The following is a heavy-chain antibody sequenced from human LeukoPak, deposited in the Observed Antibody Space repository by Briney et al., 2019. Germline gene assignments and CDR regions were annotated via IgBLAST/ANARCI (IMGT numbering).Heavy chain of an antibody. CDR1: GGSISSHY. CDR3: ARDHYDILNGYSYDAIDI. Sequence: PSETLSLTCTVSGGSISSHYWSWIRQPPGKGLEWIGYIYYSGSTNYNPSLKSRVTISVDTSKNQFSLKLSSVTAADTAVYYCARDHYDILNGYSYDAIDIWGQGTMVTVSS. D-gene: IGHD3-9*01. CDR2: IYYSGST. J-gene: IGHJ3*02. V-gene: IGHV4-59*11.